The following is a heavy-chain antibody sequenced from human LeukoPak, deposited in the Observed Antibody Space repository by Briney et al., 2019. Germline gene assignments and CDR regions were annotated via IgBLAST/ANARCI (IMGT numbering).Heavy chain of an antibody. CDR3: ARDSVCSSTSCYYYYGMDV. D-gene: IGHD2-2*01. CDR1: GFTFSSYW. J-gene: IGHJ6*04. Sequence: GGSLRLSCAASGFTFSSYWMHWVRQAPGEGLVWVSRINSDGSSTSYADSVKGRFTISRDNAKNTLYLQMNSLRAEDTAVYYCARDSVCSSTSCYYYYGMDVWGKGTTVTVSS. CDR2: INSDGSST. V-gene: IGHV3-74*01.